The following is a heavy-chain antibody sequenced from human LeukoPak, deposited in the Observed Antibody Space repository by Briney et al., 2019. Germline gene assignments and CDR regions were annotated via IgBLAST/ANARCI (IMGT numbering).Heavy chain of an antibody. Sequence: GGSLRLSCAASGFTVSSNYMSWVRQAPGKGLEWVSVLYSGGSTYYADSVKGRFTISRDNSKNTLYLQMNSLRAEDTAVYFCARDRPGGYFDYWGQGTLVTVSS. CDR1: GFTVSSNY. CDR2: LYSGGST. D-gene: IGHD3-16*01. CDR3: ARDRPGGYFDY. J-gene: IGHJ4*02. V-gene: IGHV3-53*01.